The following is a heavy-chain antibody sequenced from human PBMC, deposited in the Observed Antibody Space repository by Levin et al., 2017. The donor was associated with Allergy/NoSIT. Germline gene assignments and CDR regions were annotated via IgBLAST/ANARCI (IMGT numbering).Heavy chain of an antibody. J-gene: IGHJ6*03. CDR1: GGSFSGYY. V-gene: IGHV4-34*01. CDR2: INHSGST. CDR3: ARIKRFVVVPAAKGGEHYYYMDG. D-gene: IGHD2-2*01. Sequence: GSLRLSCAVYGGSFSGYYWSWIRQPPGKGLEWIGEINHSGSTNYNPSLKSRVTISVDTSKNQFSLKLSSVTAADTAVYYCARIKRFVVVPAAKGGEHYYYMDGWGKGTTVTVSS.